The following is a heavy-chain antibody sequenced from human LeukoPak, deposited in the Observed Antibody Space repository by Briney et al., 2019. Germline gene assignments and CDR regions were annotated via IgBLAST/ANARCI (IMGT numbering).Heavy chain of an antibody. D-gene: IGHD1-1*01. CDR1: GGSISSYY. CDR2: IYYSGST. Sequence: SETLSLTCTVSGGSISSYYWSWIRQPPGKGLEWIGYIYYSGSTNYNPSLKSRVTISVDTSKNQFSLKLSSVTAADTAVYYCARRSNARFDPWGQGTLVTVSS. J-gene: IGHJ5*02. CDR3: ARRSNARFDP. V-gene: IGHV4-59*01.